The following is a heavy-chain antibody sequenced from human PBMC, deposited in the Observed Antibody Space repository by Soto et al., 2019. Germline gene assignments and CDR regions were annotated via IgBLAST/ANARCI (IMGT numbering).Heavy chain of an antibody. Sequence: SETLSLTCIVSGESISSSSYYWGWIRHPPGKGLEWIGSIYYSGRTYYNPSFKSRVTISIDTSKNQFSLKLSSVTATDTAVYYCARQRTTVVTQAYFDHWGQGALVTVS. V-gene: IGHV4-39*01. J-gene: IGHJ4*02. CDR3: ARQRTTVVTQAYFDH. D-gene: IGHD2-21*02. CDR1: GESISSSSYY. CDR2: IYYSGRT.